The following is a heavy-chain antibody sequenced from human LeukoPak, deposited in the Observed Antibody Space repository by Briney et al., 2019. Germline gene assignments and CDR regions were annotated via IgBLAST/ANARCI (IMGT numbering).Heavy chain of an antibody. CDR3: ARDLGMAAIDY. CDR2: IIPILGIA. J-gene: IGHJ4*02. CDR1: GGTFSSYA. V-gene: IGHV1-69*04. Sequence: ASVTVSCKASGGTFSSYAISWVRQAPGQGLEWMGRIIPILGIANYAQKFQGRVTITADKSTSTAYMELSSLGSEDTAVYYCARDLGMAAIDYWGQGTLVTVSS. D-gene: IGHD5-24*01.